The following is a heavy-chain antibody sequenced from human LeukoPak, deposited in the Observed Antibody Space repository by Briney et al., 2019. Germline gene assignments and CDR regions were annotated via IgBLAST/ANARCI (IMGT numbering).Heavy chain of an antibody. CDR1: GYTFAIYG. CDR2: ISPYDGDT. V-gene: IGHV1-18*01. CDR3: ARDYCTRGGDCYKEDLFNP. D-gene: IGHD2-21*02. Sequence: GASVKVSCKASGYTFAIYGISWVRQAPGQGLEWMGWISPYDGDTNYAQNFEGRVTMTTETSTSTAYMELRSLRSDDTAIYYCARDYCTRGGDCYKEDLFNPWGQGTLVTVSS. J-gene: IGHJ5*02.